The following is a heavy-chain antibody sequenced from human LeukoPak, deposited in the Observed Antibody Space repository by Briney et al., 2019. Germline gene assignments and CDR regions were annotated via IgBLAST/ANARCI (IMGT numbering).Heavy chain of an antibody. V-gene: IGHV3-74*01. J-gene: IGHJ5*02. D-gene: IGHD3-16*01. CDR1: GFTFSSYW. CDR2: INSDGSST. Sequence: PGGFLRLSCAASGFTFSSYWMHWVRQAPGKGLVWVSRINSDGSSTSYADSVKGRFTISRDNAKNTLYLQMNSLRAEDTAVYYCARDRTSWGWFDPWGQGTLVTVSS. CDR3: ARDRTSWGWFDP.